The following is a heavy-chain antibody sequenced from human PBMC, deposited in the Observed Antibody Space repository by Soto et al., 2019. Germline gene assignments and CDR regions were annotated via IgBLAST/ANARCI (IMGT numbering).Heavy chain of an antibody. CDR2: IHHSGST. CDR1: GLSISSDIW. Sequence: QVQLQESGPGLVRTSGTVSLTCAVSGLSISSDIWWSWVRQPPGKGLEWIGEIHHSGSTNYNPSLKSRVTMSVVPSKDLFSLTLNSVTAADTAFYYCARDQGSHPGDWGQGTLVSVSA. V-gene: IGHV4-4*02. D-gene: IGHD6-13*01. CDR3: ARDQGSHPGD. J-gene: IGHJ4*02.